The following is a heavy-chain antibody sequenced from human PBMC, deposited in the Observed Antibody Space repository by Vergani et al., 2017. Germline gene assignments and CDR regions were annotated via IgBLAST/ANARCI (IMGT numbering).Heavy chain of an antibody. CDR3: AKHFSGWGIDY. Sequence: QVQLVESGGGVVQRGGSLSLSCATSGFNLSNYDMQWIRQGPGKRLEFLGFINFVGSNQYYADSVTHRFTLSSDFSKNTLYLQMNSLRTADTATYYCAKHFSGWGIDYWGQETQVIVSS. CDR2: INFVGSNQ. J-gene: IGHJ4*02. V-gene: IGHV3-30*02. CDR1: GFNLSNYD. D-gene: IGHD6-19*01.